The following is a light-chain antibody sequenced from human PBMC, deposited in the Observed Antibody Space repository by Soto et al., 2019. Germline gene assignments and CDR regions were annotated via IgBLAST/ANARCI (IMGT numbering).Light chain of an antibody. CDR1: QSVSSNY. CDR3: QQHGSSPWM. Sequence: EAVLTQSPGTLSLSPGERATLSCRASQSVSSNYVAWYQQIPGQTPRLLIYGASSRATGIPDRFSGSGSGTDFTLTISRLEPEDFAVYYCQQHGSSPWMFGQGTKVDIK. V-gene: IGKV3-20*01. J-gene: IGKJ1*01. CDR2: GAS.